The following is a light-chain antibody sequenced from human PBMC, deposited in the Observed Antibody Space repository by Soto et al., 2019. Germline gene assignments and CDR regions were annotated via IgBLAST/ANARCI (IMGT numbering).Light chain of an antibody. CDR3: LQVDNYPLT. CDR2: DAS. CDR1: QAINSA. Sequence: IQLTQSPSSLSASVGDRVTLTCRASQAINSALAWCQQRPGKPPKVLIYDASILESGVPSRFSGSGSGTDFTLTISSLQTEDFATYYCLQVDNYPLTFGGGTKVEIK. J-gene: IGKJ4*01. V-gene: IGKV1D-13*01.